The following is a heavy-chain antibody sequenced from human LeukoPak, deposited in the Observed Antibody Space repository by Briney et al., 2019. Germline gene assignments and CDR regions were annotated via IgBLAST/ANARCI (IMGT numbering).Heavy chain of an antibody. V-gene: IGHV1-3*04. D-gene: IGHD5-18*01. CDR2: INTGNGNT. CDR3: ARCGYSDAWSCDH. J-gene: IGHJ5*02. Sequence: ASVNVSCKASGYTFTIYTIHWVRQAPGQRLEWMGWINTGNGNTEYSQKFQGRVTVTTDTSASTAYMELSSLRSEHTAVYYCARCGYSDAWSCDHWGQGTLVTVSS. CDR1: GYTFTIYT.